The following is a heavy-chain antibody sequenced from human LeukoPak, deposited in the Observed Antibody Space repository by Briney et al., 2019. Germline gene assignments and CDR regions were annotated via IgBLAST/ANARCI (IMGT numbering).Heavy chain of an antibody. Sequence: GGSLRLSCAASGFAFSSYSMNWVRQAPGKGLEWVSYISSSSSTIYYADSVKGRFTISRDNAKNSLYLQMNSLRAEDTAVYYCASEVASYYYYYYMDVWGKGTTVTVSS. CDR2: ISSSSSTI. V-gene: IGHV3-48*01. CDR3: ASEVASYYYYYYMDV. J-gene: IGHJ6*03. CDR1: GFAFSSYS.